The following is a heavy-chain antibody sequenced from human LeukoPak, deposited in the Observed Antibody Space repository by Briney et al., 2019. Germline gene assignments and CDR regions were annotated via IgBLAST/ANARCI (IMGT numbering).Heavy chain of an antibody. CDR2: INHSGST. D-gene: IGHD3-16*01. CDR3: TRRPPTLPDQSGLHVWNWYFDL. CDR1: GGSFSGYY. V-gene: IGHV4-34*01. J-gene: IGHJ2*01. Sequence: SETLSLTCAVYGGSFSGYYWSWIRQPPGKGLEWIGEINHSGSTNYNPSLKSRVTLSADTSKNQISLRLNSVTAADTAVYFCTRRPPTLPDQSGLHVWNWYFDLWGRGTHVTVST.